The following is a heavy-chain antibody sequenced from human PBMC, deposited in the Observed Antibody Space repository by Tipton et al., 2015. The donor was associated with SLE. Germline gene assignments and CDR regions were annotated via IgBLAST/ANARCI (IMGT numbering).Heavy chain of an antibody. CDR1: GGSFSGYY. CDR3: ARDGPYYDFWSGMGTFDI. J-gene: IGHJ3*02. V-gene: IGHV4-34*01. D-gene: IGHD3-3*01. Sequence: TLSLTCAVYGGSFSGYYWSWIRQPPGRGLEWIGEINHRGSTNYNPSLKSRVTISVDTSKNQFSLMLRSVTAADTAVYYCARDGPYYDFWSGMGTFDIWGQGTMVTVSS. CDR2: INHRGST.